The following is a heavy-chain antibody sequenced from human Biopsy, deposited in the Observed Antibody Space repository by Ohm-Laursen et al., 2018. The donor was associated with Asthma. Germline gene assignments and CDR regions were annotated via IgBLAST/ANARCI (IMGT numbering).Heavy chain of an antibody. J-gene: IGHJ4*02. CDR3: ARKAGSCISRTCYSLDF. CDR2: INSVFGTT. D-gene: IGHD2-2*01. V-gene: IGHV1-69*01. Sequence: SSVKVSCKSLGGTFNTYVIGWVRQAPGQGLEWMGGINSVFGTTTYPQKFQDRVTITADDSTSTVYMELSSLRSEGTAVYYCARKAGSCISRTCYSLDFWGQGTPVTVSS. CDR1: GGTFNTYV.